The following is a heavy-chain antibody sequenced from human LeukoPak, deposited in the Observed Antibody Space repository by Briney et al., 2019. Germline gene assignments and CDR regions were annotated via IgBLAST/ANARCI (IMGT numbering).Heavy chain of an antibody. D-gene: IGHD6-13*01. CDR3: AKGGSGIAAAGTSDYYYYYGMDV. J-gene: IGHJ6*02. CDR1: GFTLSSYA. CDR2: ISGSGGST. V-gene: IGHV3-23*01. Sequence: PGGSLRLSCAASGFTLSSYAMSWVRQAPGKGLEWVSAISGSGGSTYYADSVKGRFTISRDNSKNTLYLQMNSLRAEDTAVYYCAKGGSGIAAAGTSDYYYYYGMDVWGQGTTVTVSS.